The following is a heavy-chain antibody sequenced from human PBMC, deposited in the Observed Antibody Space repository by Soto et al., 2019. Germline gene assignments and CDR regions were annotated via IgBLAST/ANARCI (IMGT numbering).Heavy chain of an antibody. CDR3: GTVFEH. Sequence: EVQLVESGGGSVQPGGSPRLSCVASGITFPNYWMHWVRQVPGKGLVWVARVDSDGRGTSYADFVKGRFTISRDNAKNTLYLHMNSLRVEDTAMYYCGTVFEHWGQGIPVTVSS. CDR1: GITFPNYW. J-gene: IGHJ4*02. V-gene: IGHV3-74*01. CDR2: VDSDGRGT.